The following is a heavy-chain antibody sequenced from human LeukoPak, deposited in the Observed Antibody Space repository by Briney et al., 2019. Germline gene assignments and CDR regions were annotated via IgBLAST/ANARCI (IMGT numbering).Heavy chain of an antibody. J-gene: IGHJ4*02. CDR1: GFTFSIYA. V-gene: IGHV3-23*01. CDR2: ISGSGDST. D-gene: IGHD4/OR15-4a*01. CDR3: AKGGLYYFDY. Sequence: GGSLRLSCAASGFTFSIYAMSWVRQAPGKGLEWVSAISGSGDSTYYADSVKGRLTISRDNSKNTLYLQMNSLRAEDTAVYYCAKGGLYYFDYWGQGTLVTVSS.